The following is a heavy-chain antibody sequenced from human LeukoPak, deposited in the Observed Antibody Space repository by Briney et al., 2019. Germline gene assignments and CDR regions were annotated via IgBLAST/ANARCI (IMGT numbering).Heavy chain of an antibody. CDR2: INSDGSST. V-gene: IGHV3-74*01. D-gene: IGHD1-7*01. J-gene: IGHJ4*02. CDR3: ARDPRNYGIDY. CDR1: GFTFSSYW. Sequence: QPGGSLRLSCAASGFTFSSYWMLWVRQAPGKGLVWASRINSDGSSTSYADSVKGRFTISRDNAKNTLYLQMNSLRAEDTAVYYCARDPRNYGIDYWGQGTLVTVSS.